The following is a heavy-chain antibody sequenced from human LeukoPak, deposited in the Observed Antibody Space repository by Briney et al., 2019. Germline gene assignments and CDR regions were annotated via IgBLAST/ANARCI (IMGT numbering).Heavy chain of an antibody. CDR3: AREYYYDSSGYYPRVRGTLN. D-gene: IGHD3-22*01. Sequence: GGSLRLSCAASGFTFDDYAMHWVRHAPGKGLEWVSLISWDGGSTYYADSVKGRFTISRDNSKNSLYLQMNSLRAEDTAVYYCAREYYYDSSGYYPRVRGTLNWGQGTLVTVSS. CDR1: GFTFDDYA. J-gene: IGHJ4*02. V-gene: IGHV3-43D*03. CDR2: ISWDGGST.